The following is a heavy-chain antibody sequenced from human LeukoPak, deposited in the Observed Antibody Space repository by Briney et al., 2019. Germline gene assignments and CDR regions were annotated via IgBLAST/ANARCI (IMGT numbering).Heavy chain of an antibody. D-gene: IGHD5-18*01. CDR2: INSDGNKK. J-gene: IGHJ4*02. CDR1: GLTFSSSW. CDR3: ARDLAYSRLDY. V-gene: IGHV3-7*01. Sequence: GGSLRLSCAVSGLTFSSSWMDWVRQAPGKGLEWVASINSDGNKKYSADSVKGRFTISRDNAENSLYLQMNSLRVEDTAFYYCARDLAYSRLDYWGQGMLVTVSS.